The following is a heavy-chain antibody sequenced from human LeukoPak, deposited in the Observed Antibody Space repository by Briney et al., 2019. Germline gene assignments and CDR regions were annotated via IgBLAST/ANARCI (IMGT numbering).Heavy chain of an antibody. CDR2: ISYDGSNK. V-gene: IGHV3-30-3*01. J-gene: IGHJ6*03. CDR1: GFTFSSYA. D-gene: IGHD3-3*01. CDR3: AREGYDFWSGYFAGYYYYYYMDV. Sequence: GGSLRLSCAASGFTFSSYAMHWVRQAPGKGLEWVAVISYDGSNKYYADSVKGRFTISRDNSKNTLYLQMNSLRAEDTAVYYCAREGYDFWSGYFAGYYYYYYMDVWGKGTTVTVSS.